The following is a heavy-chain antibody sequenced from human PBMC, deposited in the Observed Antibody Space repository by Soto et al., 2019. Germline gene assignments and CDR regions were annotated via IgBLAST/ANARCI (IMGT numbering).Heavy chain of an antibody. Sequence: ASVKVSCKASGGTFSSYAISWVRQAPGQGLEWMGGIIPIFGTANYAQKFQGRVTITADESTSTAYMELSSLRAEDTAVYSCARALKQGSTTRLGMDVWGKGPTVTVSS. CDR1: GGTFSSYA. V-gene: IGHV1-69*13. D-gene: IGHD2-2*01. J-gene: IGHJ6*03. CDR2: IIPIFGTA. CDR3: ARALKQGSTTRLGMDV.